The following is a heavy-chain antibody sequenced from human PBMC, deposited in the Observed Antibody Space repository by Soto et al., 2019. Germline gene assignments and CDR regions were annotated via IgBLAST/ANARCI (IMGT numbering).Heavy chain of an antibody. V-gene: IGHV1-18*01. CDR2: ISAYNGNT. CDR1: GYTFTSYG. D-gene: IGHD3-22*01. Sequence: QVQLVQSGAEVKKPGASVKVSCKASGYTFTSYGISWVRQAPGQGLEWMGWISAYNGNTNYAQKLPGRVTMTPDTSTSTAYMELRSLRSDDTAVYYCARVYPYYYDSSGYLGFDPWGQGTLVTVSS. CDR3: ARVYPYYYDSSGYLGFDP. J-gene: IGHJ5*02.